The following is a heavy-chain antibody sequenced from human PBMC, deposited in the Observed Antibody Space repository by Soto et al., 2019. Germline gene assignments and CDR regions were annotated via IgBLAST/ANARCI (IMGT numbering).Heavy chain of an antibody. CDR3: AKDLGPYYDSSAYYYYYGMDV. CDR2: IYSGGST. CDR1: GFTVSSNY. D-gene: IGHD3-22*01. V-gene: IGHV3-53*01. J-gene: IGHJ6*02. Sequence: GGSLRLSCAASGFTVSSNYMSWVRQAPGKGLEWVSVIYSGGSTYYADSVKGRFTISRDNSKNTLYLQMNSLRAEDTAVYYCAKDLGPYYDSSAYYYYYGMDVWGQGTTVTVSS.